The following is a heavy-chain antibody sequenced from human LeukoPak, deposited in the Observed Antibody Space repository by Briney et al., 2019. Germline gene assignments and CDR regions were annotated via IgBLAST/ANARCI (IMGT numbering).Heavy chain of an antibody. J-gene: IGHJ3*02. D-gene: IGHD6-19*01. CDR2: IYYSGST. CDR1: GGSISSYY. Sequence: SETLSLTCTVSGGSISSYYWSWIRQPPGKGLEWIGYIYYSGSTNYSPSLKSRVTISVDTSKNQFSLKLRSVTAADTAVYYCARQVGRSGWPDDAFDIWGQGTMVTVSS. V-gene: IGHV4-59*01. CDR3: ARQVGRSGWPDDAFDI.